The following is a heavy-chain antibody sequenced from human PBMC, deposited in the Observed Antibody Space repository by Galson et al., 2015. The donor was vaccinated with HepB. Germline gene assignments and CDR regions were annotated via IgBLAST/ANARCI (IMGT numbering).Heavy chain of an antibody. J-gene: IGHJ4*02. Sequence: SLRLSCAASGFTFSGYSINWVRQAPGKGLEWISYISGSSNTIYYADSVKGRFTISRDNAKNTLYLQLNSLRDGDTAVYYCARAPAGRGYNFYYFDYWGQGTLVTVSS. V-gene: IGHV3-48*02. D-gene: IGHD5-18*01. CDR1: GFTFSGYS. CDR2: ISGSSNTI. CDR3: ARAPAGRGYNFYYFDY.